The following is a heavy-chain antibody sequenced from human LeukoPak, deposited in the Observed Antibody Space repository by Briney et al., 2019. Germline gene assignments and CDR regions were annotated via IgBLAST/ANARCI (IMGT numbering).Heavy chain of an antibody. D-gene: IGHD1-26*01. CDR1: GSSINTPYY. Sequence: PSETLSLTCTVSGSSINTPYYWAWIRRPPGEGLEWIGYIYYSGSTNYNPSLKSRVTISVDTSKNQFSLKLSSVTAADTAVYYCARGKGVGATFFDYWGQGTLVTVSS. J-gene: IGHJ4*02. CDR2: IYYSGST. V-gene: IGHV4-61*05. CDR3: ARGKGVGATFFDY.